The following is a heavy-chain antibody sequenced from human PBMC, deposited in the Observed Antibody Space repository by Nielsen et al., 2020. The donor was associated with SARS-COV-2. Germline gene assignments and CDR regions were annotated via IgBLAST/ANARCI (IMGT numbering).Heavy chain of an antibody. CDR1: GYNFAIYW. Sequence: EESLKISCKGSGYNFAIYWNAWVRQMPGKGLEWMGIIYPGYSETKYRTSFQGQVTISADKSTSTAYLEWSSLKASDTAIYYCARQLWGYVNWFDPWGQGTLVTVSS. J-gene: IGHJ5*02. CDR3: ARQLWGYVNWFDP. D-gene: IGHD2-21*01. V-gene: IGHV5-51*01. CDR2: IYPGYSET.